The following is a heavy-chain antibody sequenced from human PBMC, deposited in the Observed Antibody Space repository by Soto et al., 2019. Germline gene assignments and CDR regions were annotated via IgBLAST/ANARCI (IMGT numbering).Heavy chain of an antibody. CDR3: AREWEQYYYDSSGYQTYNWFDP. J-gene: IGHJ5*02. Sequence: GGSLRLSCAASGFTFSSYWMHWVRQAPGKGLVWVSRINSDGSSTSYADSVKGRFTISRDNAKNTLYLQMNSLRAEDTAVYYCAREWEQYYYDSSGYQTYNWFDPWGQGTLVTVSS. D-gene: IGHD3-22*01. CDR2: INSDGSST. CDR1: GFTFSSYW. V-gene: IGHV3-74*01.